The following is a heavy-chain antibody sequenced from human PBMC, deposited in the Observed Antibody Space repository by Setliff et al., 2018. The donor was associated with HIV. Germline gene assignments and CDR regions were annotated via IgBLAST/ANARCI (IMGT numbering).Heavy chain of an antibody. V-gene: IGHV1-24*01. Sequence: ASVKVSCKVSGYTLSELSVHWVRQAPGKGLKWMGGFDPEDGERIYAQKFQDRVTMTEDTSSDTAYMEMSGLTSEDTAVYFCSTGWGLYDNRHTAAGYLQHWGQGTLVTVSS. J-gene: IGHJ1*01. CDR1: GYTLSELS. D-gene: IGHD3-22*01. CDR3: STGWGLYDNRHTAAGYLQH. CDR2: FDPEDGER.